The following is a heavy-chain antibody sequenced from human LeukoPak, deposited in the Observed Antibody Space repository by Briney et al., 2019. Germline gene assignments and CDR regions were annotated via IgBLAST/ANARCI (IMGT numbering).Heavy chain of an antibody. CDR3: ARGWLHYYFDY. V-gene: IGHV1-3*01. J-gene: IGHJ4*02. Sequence: ASVKVSCKASGYTFTSYAMHWVRQAPGQRREWMGWINAGNGNTKYSQKFQGRVSITRDTSASTAYMELSSLRSEDTAVYYCARGWLHYYFDYWGQGTLVTVS. CDR1: GYTFTSYA. CDR2: INAGNGNT. D-gene: IGHD5-24*01.